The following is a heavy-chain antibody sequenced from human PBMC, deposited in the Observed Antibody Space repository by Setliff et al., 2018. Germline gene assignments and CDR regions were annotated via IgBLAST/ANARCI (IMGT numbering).Heavy chain of an antibody. V-gene: IGHV4-59*11. CDR2: VSHSGST. Sequence: ETLSLTCTVSGASINNHYWAWIRQPPGKGLEWIGYVSHSGSTDYNPSLRSRVTVSVDTSRIHFSLKLRSVTAADTAVYYCARAPGRQDYHYMELWGKGTTVTVS. J-gene: IGHJ6*03. CDR1: GASINNHY. D-gene: IGHD2-15*01. CDR3: ARAPGRQDYHYMEL.